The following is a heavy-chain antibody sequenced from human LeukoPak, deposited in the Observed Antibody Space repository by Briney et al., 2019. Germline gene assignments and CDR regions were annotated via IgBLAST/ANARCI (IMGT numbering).Heavy chain of an antibody. CDR1: GYTFMSHG. V-gene: IGHV1-18*01. D-gene: IGHD3-16*01. CDR2: ISGSSSNT. CDR3: ARATGTWGHDGFDI. Sequence: ASVKVSCKAYGYTFMSHGISWVRQAPGQGLEWMGWISGSSSNTNYAQRLQGRVTMTTDTSTTTAYLELRSLRSDDTAVYYCARATGTWGHDGFDIWGQGTMVTVSS. J-gene: IGHJ3*02.